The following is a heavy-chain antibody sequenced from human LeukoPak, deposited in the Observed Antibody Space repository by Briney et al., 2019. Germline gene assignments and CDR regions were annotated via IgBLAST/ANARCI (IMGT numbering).Heavy chain of an antibody. J-gene: IGHJ4*02. CDR1: GASITSYY. CDR3: AREGGSSWSLDS. Sequence: KASETLPLTCTVSGASITSYYWTWIRQPPGKGLEWIGYMHYSGSTNYNPSLKSRVTISVDTSKNQFPLKLSSVTAADTAVYYCAREGGSSWSLDSWGQGTLVTVSS. V-gene: IGHV4-59*01. D-gene: IGHD6-13*01. CDR2: MHYSGST.